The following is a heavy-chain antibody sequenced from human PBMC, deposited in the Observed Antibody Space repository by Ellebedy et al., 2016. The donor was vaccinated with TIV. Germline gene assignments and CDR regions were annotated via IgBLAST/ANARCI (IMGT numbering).Heavy chain of an antibody. V-gene: IGHV1-46*01. CDR1: GYTFTSYY. J-gene: IGHJ5*02. D-gene: IGHD3-22*01. CDR2: INPSDSDT. CDR3: ARGNYYDSKGMGAP. Sequence: AASVKVSCKASGYTFTSYYMHWVRQAPGQGLEWMGKINPSDSDTGYAQNFQGRLIMTRDTSTSTVYMELSSLRSEDTAFYYCARGNYYDSKGMGAPWGQGTLVTVSS.